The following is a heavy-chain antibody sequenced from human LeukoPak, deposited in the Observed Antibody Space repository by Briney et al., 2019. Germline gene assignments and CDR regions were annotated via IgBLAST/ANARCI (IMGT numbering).Heavy chain of an antibody. Sequence: GGSLRLSCAASRFTFTSYAMSWVRQAPGKGLEWVSGINWNGGSTGYADSVKGRFTISRDNAKNSLYLQMNSLRAEDTALYYCARDPVVGATRMPGYWGQGTLVTVSS. CDR3: ARDPVVGATRMPGY. V-gene: IGHV3-20*04. J-gene: IGHJ4*02. CDR2: INWNGGST. D-gene: IGHD1-26*01. CDR1: RFTFTSYA.